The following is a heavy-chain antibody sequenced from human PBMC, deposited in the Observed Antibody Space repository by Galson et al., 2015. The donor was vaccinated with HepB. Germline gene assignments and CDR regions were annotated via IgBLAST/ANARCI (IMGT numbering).Heavy chain of an antibody. Sequence: SVKVSCKASGYTFTSYDINWVRQATGQGLEWMGWMNPNSGNTGYAQKFQGRVTMTRNSSISTAYMELSSLRSEDTAVYYCASVSEGSFLLGVWGKGTTVTVSS. CDR3: ASVSEGSFLLGV. CDR1: GYTFTSYD. CDR2: MNPNSGNT. V-gene: IGHV1-8*01. D-gene: IGHD2-8*01. J-gene: IGHJ6*04.